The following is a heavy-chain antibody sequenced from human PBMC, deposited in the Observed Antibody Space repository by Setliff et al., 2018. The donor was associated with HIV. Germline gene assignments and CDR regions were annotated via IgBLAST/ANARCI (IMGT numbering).Heavy chain of an antibody. CDR3: ARVATVSHPGDYFDY. J-gene: IGHJ4*02. CDR1: RYTFSNYD. D-gene: IGHD4-4*01. Sequence: ASVKVSCKASRYTFSNYDINWVRQATGQGLEWVGWMNPNSGNTGYAQKFQGRVTLTRNTSISTAYMELSSLRSEDTAVYSCARVATVSHPGDYFDYWGQGTLVTVSS. V-gene: IGHV1-8*01. CDR2: MNPNSGNT.